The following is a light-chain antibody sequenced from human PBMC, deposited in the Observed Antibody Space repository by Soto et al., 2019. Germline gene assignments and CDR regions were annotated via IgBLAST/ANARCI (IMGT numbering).Light chain of an antibody. Sequence: EIVMTQSPATLSVSPGDRATLSCRAGQSVSSNLAWYQQKPGQAPRLLIYGASTRATGIPARFSGSGSGTEFTLTISSLQSEDFAVYFCQQYNNWPPTFGQGTKVEIK. CDR1: QSVSSN. J-gene: IGKJ1*01. CDR3: QQYNNWPPT. V-gene: IGKV3-15*01. CDR2: GAS.